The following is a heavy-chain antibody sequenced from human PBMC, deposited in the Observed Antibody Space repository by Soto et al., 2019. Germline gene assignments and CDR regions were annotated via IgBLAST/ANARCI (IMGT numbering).Heavy chain of an antibody. CDR1: GFTFSSYG. CDR3: ARDRVGYCSSTSCYDRDYYYGMDV. D-gene: IGHD2-2*01. J-gene: IGHJ6*02. V-gene: IGHV3-33*01. Sequence: QVQLVESGGGVVQPGRSLRLSCAASGFTFSSYGMHWVRQAPGKGLEWVAVIWYDGSNKYYADSVKGRFTISRDNSKNKLYLQMDSLRAEETAVYYCARDRVGYCSSTSCYDRDYYYGMDVWGQGTTVTVSS. CDR2: IWYDGSNK.